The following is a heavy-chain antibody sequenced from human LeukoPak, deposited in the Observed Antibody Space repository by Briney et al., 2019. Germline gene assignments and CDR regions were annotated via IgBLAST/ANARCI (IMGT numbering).Heavy chain of an antibody. Sequence: GGSLRLSCAASGFTFSSYSMNWVRQAPGKGREWVSSISSSSSYIYYADSVKGRFTISRDNAKNSLYLQMNSLRAEDTAVYYCARDRLYYSGSGSYSSFWGQGTLVTVSS. V-gene: IGHV3-21*01. J-gene: IGHJ4*02. CDR3: ARDRLYYSGSGSYSSF. CDR1: GFTFSSYS. CDR2: ISSSSSYI. D-gene: IGHD3-10*01.